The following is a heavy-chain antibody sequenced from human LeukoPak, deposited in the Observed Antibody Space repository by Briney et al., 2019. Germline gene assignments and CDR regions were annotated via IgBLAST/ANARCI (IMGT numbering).Heavy chain of an antibody. J-gene: IGHJ4*02. D-gene: IGHD6-19*01. V-gene: IGHV1-2*06. CDR2: INPNSGGT. Sequence: ASVKVSCKASGYTFTGYYMHWVRQAPGQGLEWMGRINPNSGGTNYAQKSQGRVTMTRDTSISTAYMELSRLRSDDTAVYYCARVYSSGWYVFDYWGQGTLVTVSS. CDR3: ARVYSSGWYVFDY. CDR1: GYTFTGYY.